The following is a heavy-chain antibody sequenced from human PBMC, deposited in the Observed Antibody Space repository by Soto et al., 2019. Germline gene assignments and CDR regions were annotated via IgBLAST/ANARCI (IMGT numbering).Heavy chain of an antibody. CDR1: GFTFTSYA. CDR3: AKLSSVTMIVDVITGRSFDY. J-gene: IGHJ4*02. V-gene: IGHV3-23*01. D-gene: IGHD3-22*01. Sequence: QLLESGGGLVQPGGSLRLSCAVSGFTFTSYAMSWVRQAPGKGLEWVPVISGSGKSTNYADSVKGRFTTSRVNSKNTLYLQMSGLRAEDTAIYYCAKLSSVTMIVDVITGRSFDYWGQGTLVTVSS. CDR2: ISGSGKST.